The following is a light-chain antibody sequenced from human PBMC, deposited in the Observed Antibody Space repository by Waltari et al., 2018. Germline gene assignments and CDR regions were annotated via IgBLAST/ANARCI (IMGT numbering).Light chain of an antibody. CDR3: AAWDDSLNGPV. CDR2: SNN. J-gene: IGLJ3*02. V-gene: IGLV1-44*01. Sequence: QSVLTQPPSASGTPGQRVTISCSGSSSNIGSNTVNWYQQLPGPAPKLLIYSNNQRPSGVPDRFSGSKSGTSSSLAISGLQSEDEADYYCAAWDDSLNGPVFGGGTKLTVV. CDR1: SSNIGSNT.